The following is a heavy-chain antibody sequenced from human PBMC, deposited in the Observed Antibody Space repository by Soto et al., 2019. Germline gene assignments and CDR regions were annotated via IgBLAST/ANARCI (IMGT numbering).Heavy chain of an antibody. Sequence: QVQLVESGGGAVQPGESLRLSCVASGFDFTYYAVHWVRQAPGKGLESVAVMSSDGSKIHHTDSVKGRFTISRDNSKNTLYLQMNSLRKEDTAVYFCAKDEGVGGTRGLFDYWGQGTLVSVSS. CDR1: GFDFTYYA. CDR3: AKDEGVGGTRGLFDY. J-gene: IGHJ4*02. D-gene: IGHD1-26*01. CDR2: MSSDGSKI. V-gene: IGHV3-30*18.